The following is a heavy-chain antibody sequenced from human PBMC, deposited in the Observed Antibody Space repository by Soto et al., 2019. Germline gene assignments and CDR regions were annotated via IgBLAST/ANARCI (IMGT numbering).Heavy chain of an antibody. J-gene: IGHJ3*02. CDR1: GGTFSSYG. CDR2: IIPMSGTA. V-gene: IGHV1-69*13. D-gene: IGHD3-10*01. CDR3: AREIYYGSGSYHRDDFDI. Sequence: SVKVSCKASGGTFSSYGIHWVRQAPGQGLEWMGGIIPMSGTANSAQKFQGRVAISVDESTRAAYMELRSLTSEDTAMYYCAREIYYGSGSYHRDDFDIWGQGTMVTVSS.